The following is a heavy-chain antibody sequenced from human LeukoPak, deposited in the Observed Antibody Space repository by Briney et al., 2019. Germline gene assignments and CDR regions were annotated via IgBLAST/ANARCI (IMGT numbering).Heavy chain of an antibody. D-gene: IGHD4-11*01. Sequence: PSETLSLTCTVSGGSISSSSYYWTWIRQHPGKGLEWIGYFSYTGSTYYNPSLRSRVTISLDTSKNQFSLKLGSVTTADTAVYYCARDDYNTNSGFDFWGQGTLVTVSS. J-gene: IGHJ4*02. CDR3: ARDDYNTNSGFDF. CDR1: GGSISSSSYY. V-gene: IGHV4-31*03. CDR2: FSYTGST.